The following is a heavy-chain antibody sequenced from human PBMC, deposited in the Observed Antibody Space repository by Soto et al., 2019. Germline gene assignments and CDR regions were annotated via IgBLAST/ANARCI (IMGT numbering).Heavy chain of an antibody. CDR3: AKDYAAMVRGGYGMDV. J-gene: IGHJ6*02. V-gene: IGHV3-30*02. CDR1: GFTFSSYG. Sequence: GGSLRLSCAASGFTFSSYGMHWVRQAPGKGLEWVAVIWYDGSNKYYADSVKGRFTISRDNSKNTLYLQMNSLRAEDTAVYYCAKDYAAMVRGGYGMDVWGQGTTVTVSS. CDR2: IWYDGSNK. D-gene: IGHD3-10*01.